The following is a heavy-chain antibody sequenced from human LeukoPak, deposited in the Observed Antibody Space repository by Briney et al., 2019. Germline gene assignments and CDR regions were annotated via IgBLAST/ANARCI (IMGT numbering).Heavy chain of an antibody. Sequence: SETLSLTCTVSGGSISSYYWSWIRQPPGKGLEWIGYIYYSGSTNYNPSLKSRVPISVDTSKNQFSLKLSSVTAADTAVYYCARDRYSSSWYQRWFDPWGQGTLVTVSS. CDR3: ARDRYSSSWYQRWFDP. V-gene: IGHV4-59*01. CDR1: GGSISSYY. CDR2: IYYSGST. J-gene: IGHJ5*02. D-gene: IGHD6-13*01.